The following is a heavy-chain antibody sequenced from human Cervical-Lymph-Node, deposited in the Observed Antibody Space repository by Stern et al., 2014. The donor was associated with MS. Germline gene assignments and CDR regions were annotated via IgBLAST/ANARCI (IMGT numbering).Heavy chain of an antibody. CDR2: ISSSSSYI. V-gene: IGHV3-21*01. CDR1: GFTFSSYS. D-gene: IGHD2-15*01. J-gene: IGHJ6*02. Sequence: EMQLVESGGGLVKPGGSLRLSCAASGFTFSSYSMNWVRQAPGKGLEWVSSISSSSSYIYYADSVKGRFTISRDNAKNSLYLQMNSLRDEDTAVYYCSGTYYYYYGMDVWGQGTTVTVSS. CDR3: SGTYYYYYGMDV.